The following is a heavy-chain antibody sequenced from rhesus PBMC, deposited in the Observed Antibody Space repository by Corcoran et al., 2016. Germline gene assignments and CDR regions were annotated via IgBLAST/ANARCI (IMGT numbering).Heavy chain of an antibody. Sequence: QVQLQESGPGLVKPPETLSLTCAASGYSISSGYGWSWIRQPPGEGLEWIGYIGGSRGDTNYHPSLRGRVTISKDTSKTQFSLRLSSVAAAGTAVYYCARGIAAAGSGYWGQGVLVTVSS. CDR1: GYSISSGYG. D-gene: IGHD6-31*01. J-gene: IGHJ4*01. V-gene: IGHV4-127*01. CDR3: ARGIAAAGSGY. CDR2: IGGSRGDT.